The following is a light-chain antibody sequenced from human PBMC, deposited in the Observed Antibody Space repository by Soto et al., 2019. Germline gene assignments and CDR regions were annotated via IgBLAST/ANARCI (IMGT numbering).Light chain of an antibody. CDR2: GAS. V-gene: IGKV3-15*01. Sequence: EIVMTQSPATLSVSPGERVTLSCRASQSVSSNLAWYQQIPGQAPRLLIYGASTRATGIPARFSGSGSGTEFPLTISSLPSEDFAVYYCQQYNNWPPMAFGQGTKVEIK. CDR1: QSVSSN. J-gene: IGKJ1*01. CDR3: QQYNNWPPMA.